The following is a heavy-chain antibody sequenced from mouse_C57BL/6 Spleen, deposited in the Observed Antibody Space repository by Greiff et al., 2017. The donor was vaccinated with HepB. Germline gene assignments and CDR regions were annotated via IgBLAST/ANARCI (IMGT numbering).Heavy chain of an antibody. CDR1: GFTFSDYG. V-gene: IGHV5-17*01. D-gene: IGHD1-3*01. Sequence: EVKVVESGGGLVKPGGSLKLSCAASGFTFSDYGMHWVRQAPEKGLEWVAYISSGSSTIYYADTVKGRFTISRDNTKNTLFLQMTSLRSEDTAMYYCARSEGYAMDYWGQGTSVTVSS. CDR2: ISSGSSTI. J-gene: IGHJ4*01. CDR3: ARSEGYAMDY.